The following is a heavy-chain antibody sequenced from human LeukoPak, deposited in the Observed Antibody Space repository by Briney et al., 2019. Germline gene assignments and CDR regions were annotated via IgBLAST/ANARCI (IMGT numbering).Heavy chain of an antibody. Sequence: PSETLSLTCNVSGDSISNYYWNWIRQPAGKGLEWIGRIYSNGNTNYNPSLTSRVTMSLDTSKNQVSLKVYSMTAADTAVYFCAGGGWADWFPCDYWGQGTLVTVSS. CDR2: IYSNGNT. CDR1: GDSISNYY. V-gene: IGHV4-4*07. J-gene: IGHJ4*02. D-gene: IGHD3-9*01. CDR3: AGGGWADWFPCDY.